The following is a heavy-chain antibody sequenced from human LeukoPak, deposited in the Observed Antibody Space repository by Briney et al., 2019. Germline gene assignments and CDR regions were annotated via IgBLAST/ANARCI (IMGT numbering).Heavy chain of an antibody. Sequence: GGSLRLSCAASGFTFSSYAMHWVRQAPGKGLEWVAVISYDGSNKYYADSVKGRFTISRDNSKNTLYLRMNSLRAEDTAVYYCARAASGESALLSRGNYYYYGMDVWGQGTTVTVSS. D-gene: IGHD1-14*01. CDR3: ARAASGESALLSRGNYYYYGMDV. V-gene: IGHV3-30-3*01. CDR1: GFTFSSYA. J-gene: IGHJ6*02. CDR2: ISYDGSNK.